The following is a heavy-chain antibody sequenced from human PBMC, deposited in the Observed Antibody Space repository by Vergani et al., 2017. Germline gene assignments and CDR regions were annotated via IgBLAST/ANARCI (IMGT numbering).Heavy chain of an antibody. Sequence: QVQLVESGGGVVQPGRSLRLSCAASGFTFSSYAMHWVRQAPGKGLEWVAVISYDGSNKYYADSVKGRFTISRDNSKNTLDLQMNSLRAEDTAVYYCAAXGLITGTRGKIFDYWGQGTLVTVSS. CDR1: GFTFSSYA. J-gene: IGHJ4*02. V-gene: IGHV3-30-3*01. D-gene: IGHD1-7*01. CDR2: ISYDGSNK. CDR3: AAXGLITGTRGKIFDY.